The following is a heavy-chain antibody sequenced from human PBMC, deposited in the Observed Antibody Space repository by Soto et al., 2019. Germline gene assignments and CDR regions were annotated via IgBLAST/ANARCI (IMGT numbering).Heavy chain of an antibody. CDR3: LEDDWCNNSRYYFDY. V-gene: IGHV3-64D*08. Sequence: GGSLRLSCSASRFIFSSYAMHWVRQAPGKGLEYVSGISSNGVNTYYADSVQGRFTISRDNSKNTLYLQMSSLRAEDTALYCCLEDDWCNNSRYYFDYWGQGTLVTVSS. CDR1: RFIFSSYA. J-gene: IGHJ4*02. D-gene: IGHD3-9*01. CDR2: ISSNGVNT.